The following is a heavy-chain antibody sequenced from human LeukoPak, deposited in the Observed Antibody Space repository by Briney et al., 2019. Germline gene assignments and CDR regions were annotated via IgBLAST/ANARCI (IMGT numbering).Heavy chain of an antibody. CDR1: GFTFHNYA. Sequence: PGGSLRLSCAASGFTFHNYAMHWVRQAPGKGLEWVSLKGNGDTTYNADSVKGRFTISRDNSKNSLYLQINSLRTEDTALYYCAKDIGSGWSFDYWGQETLVTVSS. CDR3: AKDIGSGWSFDY. D-gene: IGHD6-19*01. J-gene: IGHJ4*02. CDR2: KGNGDTT. V-gene: IGHV3-43*02.